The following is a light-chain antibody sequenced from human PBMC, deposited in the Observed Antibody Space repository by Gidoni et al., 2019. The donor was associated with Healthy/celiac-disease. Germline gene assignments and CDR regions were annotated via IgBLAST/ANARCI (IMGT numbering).Light chain of an antibody. J-gene: IGKJ2*01. CDR3: QQYNNWPPYT. V-gene: IGKV3-15*01. CDR1: QRVSSN. CDR2: GAS. Sequence: EIVMTQSPATLSVSPGERATLSCRASQRVSSNLAWYQQNPGQAPRLLIYGASTRATGIPARFSGSGSGTEFTLTISSRQSEDFAVYYCQQYNNWPPYTFGQGTKLEIK.